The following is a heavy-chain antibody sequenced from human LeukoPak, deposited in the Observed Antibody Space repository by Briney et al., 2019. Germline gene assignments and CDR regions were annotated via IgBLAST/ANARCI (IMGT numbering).Heavy chain of an antibody. J-gene: IGHJ1*01. CDR2: RSIYNGNT. CDR3: ARDSGDSSGYYSEYFQH. Sequence: ASVKVSCKASGYDFINYGISWVRQAPGQGLEWMGWRSIYNGNTDYKLQGRVTMTTDTSTSTAYMELRSLRSDDTAVYYCARDSGDSSGYYSEYFQHWGQGTLVTVSS. V-gene: IGHV1-18*01. CDR1: GYDFINYG. D-gene: IGHD3-22*01.